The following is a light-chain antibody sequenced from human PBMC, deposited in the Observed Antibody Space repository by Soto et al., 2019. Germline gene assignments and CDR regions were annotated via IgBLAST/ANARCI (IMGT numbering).Light chain of an antibody. V-gene: IGLV2-14*01. CDR3: GLFTNSSTAV. Sequence: QSALTQAASVSGSPGQSITISCTGSSSDVGAYNYVSWYQQHPGKAPKLMIYDVSDRPSGVSNRFSASKSGNTASLTISGLQAEDEADYYCGLFTNSSTAVFGTGTKLTVL. CDR2: DVS. CDR1: SSDVGAYNY. J-gene: IGLJ1*01.